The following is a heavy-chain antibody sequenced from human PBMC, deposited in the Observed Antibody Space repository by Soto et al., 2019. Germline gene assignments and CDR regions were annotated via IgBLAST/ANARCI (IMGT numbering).Heavy chain of an antibody. V-gene: IGHV3-30-3*01. J-gene: IGHJ2*01. CDR1: GFTFSNYA. Sequence: QVQLVESGGGVVQPGRSLRLYCAASGFTFSNYAMHWVRQAPGKGLEWMAIISYDGNNKYYAHSVKGRFTISRDSSKNTLYLQMNSLRAEDTAVYYCAKESELYGDYAWYFDLWGRGTLVTVSA. D-gene: IGHD4-17*01. CDR3: AKESELYGDYAWYFDL. CDR2: ISYDGNNK.